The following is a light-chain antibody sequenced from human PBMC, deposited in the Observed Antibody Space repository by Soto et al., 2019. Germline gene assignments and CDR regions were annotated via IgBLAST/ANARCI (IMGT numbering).Light chain of an antibody. V-gene: IGLV1-44*01. CDR2: SYD. J-gene: IGLJ1*01. CDR3: AAWDASLDGYV. Sequence: QSVLTQPTSASGTPGQRVTISCSTSSSNLGDNAVNWYQHVPGTAPKLLIYSYDQRPSGVPDRFSGSKSGTSASLAISGLQSEDEADYYCAAWDASLDGYVFGTWTKLTVL. CDR1: SSNLGDNA.